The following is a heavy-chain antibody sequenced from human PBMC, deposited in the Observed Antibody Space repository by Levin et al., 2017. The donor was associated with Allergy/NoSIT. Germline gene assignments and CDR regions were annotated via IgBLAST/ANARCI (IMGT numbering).Heavy chain of an antibody. V-gene: IGHV1-2*02. Sequence: ASVKVSCKASGYTFTGYYMHWVRQAPGQGLEWMGWINPNSGGTNYAQKFQGRVTMTRDTSISTAYMELSRLRSDDTAVYYCARSAVYVWGSYPRTDAFDIWGQGTMVTVSS. CDR1: GYTFTGYY. CDR3: ARSAVYVWGSYPRTDAFDI. D-gene: IGHD3-16*02. CDR2: INPNSGGT. J-gene: IGHJ3*02.